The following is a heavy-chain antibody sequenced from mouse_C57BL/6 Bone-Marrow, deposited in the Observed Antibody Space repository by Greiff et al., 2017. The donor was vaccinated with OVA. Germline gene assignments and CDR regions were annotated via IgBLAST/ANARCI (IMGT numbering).Heavy chain of an antibody. Sequence: QVQLKESGAELARPGASVKLSCKASGYTFTSYGISWVKQRTGQGLEWIGEIYPRSGNTYYNEKFKGKATLTADKSSSTAYMELRSLTSEDSAVYVCARGYYGPFAYWGQGTLVTVSA. D-gene: IGHD1-1*01. J-gene: IGHJ3*01. CDR1: GYTFTSYG. CDR2: IYPRSGNT. V-gene: IGHV1-81*01. CDR3: ARGYYGPFAY.